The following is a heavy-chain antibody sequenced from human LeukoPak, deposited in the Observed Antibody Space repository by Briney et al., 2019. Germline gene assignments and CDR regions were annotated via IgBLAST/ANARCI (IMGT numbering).Heavy chain of an antibody. CDR2: ISYDGSNK. CDR1: GFTFSSYA. D-gene: IGHD6-25*01. V-gene: IGHV3-30*04. J-gene: IGHJ3*02. Sequence: GGSLRLSCAASGFTFSSYAMHWVRQAPGKGLNWVAVISYDGSNKYYADSVKGRFTISRDNSKNTLYLQMNSLRAEDTAVYYCARVGLFPAAGLVSADAFDIWGQGTMVTVSS. CDR3: ARVGLFPAAGLVSADAFDI.